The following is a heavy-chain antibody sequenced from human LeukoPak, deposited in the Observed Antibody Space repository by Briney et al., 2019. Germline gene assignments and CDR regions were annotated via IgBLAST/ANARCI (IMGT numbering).Heavy chain of an antibody. CDR1: GGSISSSSYY. D-gene: IGHD3-3*01. V-gene: IGHV4-39*01. J-gene: IGHJ5*02. CDR2: IYYSGST. CDR3: ARHSNDFWSGYPWSNWFDP. Sequence: KPSETLSLTCTVPGGSISSSSYYWGWIRQPPGKGLEWIGSIYYSGSTYYNPSLKSRVTISVDTSKNQFSLKLSSVTAADTAVYYCARHSNDFWSGYPWSNWFDPWGQGTLVTVSS.